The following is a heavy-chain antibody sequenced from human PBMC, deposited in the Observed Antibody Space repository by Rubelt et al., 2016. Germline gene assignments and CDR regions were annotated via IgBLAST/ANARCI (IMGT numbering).Heavy chain of an antibody. CDR1: GFSLSTSGMC. CDR3: ARILLPDYYDSSGGMDV. CDR2: IDWDDDK. V-gene: IGHV2-70*15. Sequence: QVTLRESGPALVKPTQTLTLTCTFSGFSLSTSGMCVSWIRQPPGKALEWLARIDWDDDKYYSTSLKTRLTIFKETSKNQVVLTMTNMDAVDTATYYCARILLPDYYDSSGGMDVWGQGTTVTVSS. D-gene: IGHD3-22*01. J-gene: IGHJ6*02.